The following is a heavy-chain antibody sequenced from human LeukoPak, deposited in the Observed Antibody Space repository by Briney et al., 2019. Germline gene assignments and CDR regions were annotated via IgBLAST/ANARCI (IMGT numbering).Heavy chain of an antibody. Sequence: NPSQTLSLTCTVSGGSISSGDYYWSWIRQPPGKGLEWIGYIYYSGSTYYNPSLKSRVTISVDTSKNQFSLKLSSVTAADMAVYYCASMIQDYYYYYYMDVWGKGTTVTVSS. J-gene: IGHJ6*03. D-gene: IGHD3-16*01. CDR1: GGSISSGDYY. CDR2: IYYSGST. V-gene: IGHV4-30-4*08. CDR3: ASMIQDYYYYYYMDV.